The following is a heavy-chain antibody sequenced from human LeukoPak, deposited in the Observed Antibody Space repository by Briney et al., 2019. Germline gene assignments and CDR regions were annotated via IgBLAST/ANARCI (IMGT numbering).Heavy chain of an antibody. Sequence: GASVKVSCKASGYTFTGYYMHWVRRAPGQGLEWMGRINPNSGGTNYAQKFQGRVTMTRDTSISTAYMELSRLRSDDTAVYYCARTINYDSSGYYPLSDYWGQGTLVTVSS. CDR2: INPNSGGT. CDR3: ARTINYDSSGYYPLSDY. V-gene: IGHV1-2*06. D-gene: IGHD3-22*01. J-gene: IGHJ4*02. CDR1: GYTFTGYY.